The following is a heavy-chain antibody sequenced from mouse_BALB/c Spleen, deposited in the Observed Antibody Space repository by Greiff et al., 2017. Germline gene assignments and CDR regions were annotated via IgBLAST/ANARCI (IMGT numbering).Heavy chain of an antibody. CDR1: GFTFSNYW. CDR3: TRHGYDRDYYAMDY. Sequence: EVQLQQSGGGLVQPGGSMKLSCVASGFTFSNYWMNWVRQSPEKGLEWVAEIRLKSNNYATHYAESVKGRFTISRDDSKSSVYLQMNNLRAEDTGIYYCTRHGYDRDYYAMDYWGQGTSVTVSS. D-gene: IGHD2-2*01. CDR2: IRLKSNNYAT. J-gene: IGHJ4*01. V-gene: IGHV6-6*02.